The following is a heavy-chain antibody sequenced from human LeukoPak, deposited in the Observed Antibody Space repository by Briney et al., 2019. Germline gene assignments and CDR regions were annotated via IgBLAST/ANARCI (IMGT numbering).Heavy chain of an antibody. J-gene: IGHJ4*02. Sequence: GESLKISCKGSGYSFTSYWIGWVRQMPGKGLEWMGIIYPGDSDTRYSPSFEGHVTISVDKSISTAYLQWSSLRASDTAMYYCARQYNSRWYVDYWGQGTLVTVSS. CDR1: GYSFTSYW. D-gene: IGHD6-13*01. CDR2: IYPGDSDT. CDR3: ARQYNSRWYVDY. V-gene: IGHV5-51*01.